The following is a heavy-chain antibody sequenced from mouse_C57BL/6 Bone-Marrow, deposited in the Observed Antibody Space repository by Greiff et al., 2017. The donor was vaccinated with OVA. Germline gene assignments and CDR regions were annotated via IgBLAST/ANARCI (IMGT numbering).Heavy chain of an antibody. V-gene: IGHV1-55*01. CDR2: IYPGSGST. D-gene: IGHD5-5*01. J-gene: IGHJ4*01. CDR3: ARAPYLCARDY. CDR1: GYTFTSYW. Sequence: QVQLQQPGAGLVKPGASVKMSCKASGYTFTSYWITWVKQRPGQGLEWIGDIYPGSGSTNYNEKLKSKATLTVDTSSSTAYMQLSSLTAEDSAVYDCARAPYLCARDYCDQGTAGTVSS.